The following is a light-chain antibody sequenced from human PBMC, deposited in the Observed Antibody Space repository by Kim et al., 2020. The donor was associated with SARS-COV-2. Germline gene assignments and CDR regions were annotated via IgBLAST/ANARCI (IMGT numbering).Light chain of an antibody. Sequence: ASVGDSVNITCRASQGISNYLAWYQQKPGQVPKLLIYAASVLQSGVPSRFSGSGSGTDFTLTISSLLPEDVATYYCHKYYTFPRAFGQGTRVEIK. CDR1: QGISNY. CDR3: HKYYTFPRA. V-gene: IGKV1-27*01. J-gene: IGKJ1*01. CDR2: AAS.